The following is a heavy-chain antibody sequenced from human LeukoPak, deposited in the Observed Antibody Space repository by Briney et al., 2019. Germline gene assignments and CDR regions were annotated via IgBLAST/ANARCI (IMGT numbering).Heavy chain of an antibody. Sequence: GGSLRLSCAASGFTFSSYGMHWVRQAPGKGLEWVAVISYDGSNKYYADSVKSRFTISRDNSKNTLYLQMNSLRAEDTAVYYCAKDLAKVVGANLFDYWGQGTLVSVSS. D-gene: IGHD1-26*01. CDR1: GFTFSSYG. CDR2: ISYDGSNK. CDR3: AKDLAKVVGANLFDY. J-gene: IGHJ4*02. V-gene: IGHV3-30*18.